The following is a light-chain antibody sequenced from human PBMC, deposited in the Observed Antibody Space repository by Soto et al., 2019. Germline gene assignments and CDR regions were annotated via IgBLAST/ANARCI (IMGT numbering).Light chain of an antibody. J-gene: IGKJ1*01. CDR1: QGISNY. CDR3: QKYTSAPWT. CDR2: VAS. Sequence: DIQMTQSPSSLSASVGDRVTITCRASQGISNYLAWYQQQPGKVPKLLIYVASTLQSGVPSRFSGRGSGTDFTLTISSLQPEDVATYYCQKYTSAPWTFGQGTTVEIK. V-gene: IGKV1-27*01.